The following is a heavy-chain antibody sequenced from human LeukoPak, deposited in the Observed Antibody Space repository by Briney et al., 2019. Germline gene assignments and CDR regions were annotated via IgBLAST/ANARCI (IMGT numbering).Heavy chain of an antibody. CDR2: INPSGGST. D-gene: IGHD4-17*01. V-gene: IGHV1-46*01. Sequence: ASVKVSCKASGYTFTSYYMHWVRQAPGQGLEWMGIINPSGGSTSYAQKFQGRVTMTRDMSTSTVYMALSSLRSDDTAVYYCARDGNYYGDYRRAFDIWGQGTMVTVSS. J-gene: IGHJ3*02. CDR3: ARDGNYYGDYRRAFDI. CDR1: GYTFTSYY.